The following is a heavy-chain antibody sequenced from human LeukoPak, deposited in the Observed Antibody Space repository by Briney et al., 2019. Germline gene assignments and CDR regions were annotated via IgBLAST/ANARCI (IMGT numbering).Heavy chain of an antibody. J-gene: IGHJ3*02. CDR1: GGSFSGYY. CDR3: ARADYEVAFDI. CDR2: INHSGST. D-gene: IGHD4-17*01. Sequence: SETLSLTCAVYGGSFSGYYWSWIRQPPGKGLEWIGEINHSGSTNYNPSLKSRVTISVDTSKNQFSLKLSSVTAADTAVYYCARADYEVAFDIWGQGTMVTVSS. V-gene: IGHV4-34*01.